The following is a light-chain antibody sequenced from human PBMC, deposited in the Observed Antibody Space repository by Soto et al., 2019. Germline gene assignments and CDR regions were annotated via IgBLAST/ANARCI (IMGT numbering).Light chain of an antibody. Sequence: EIVMTQSPATLSVSPGERATLSCRASQSVSSSYLAWYQQKPGQAPRLLIYAASRRAIGIPDTFSGSGSGTDFTLTIARLEPEDFAVYYCQQYGHSPRTFGQGTKVAIK. V-gene: IGKV3-20*01. J-gene: IGKJ1*01. CDR2: AAS. CDR1: QSVSSSY. CDR3: QQYGHSPRT.